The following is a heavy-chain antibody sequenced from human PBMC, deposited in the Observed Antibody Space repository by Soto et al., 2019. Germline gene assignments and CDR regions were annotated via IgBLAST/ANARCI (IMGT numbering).Heavy chain of an antibody. V-gene: IGHV1-18*01. D-gene: IGHD5-12*01. CDR1: GSTFTSYG. Sequence: ASVKVSCTASGSTFTSYGISWVRQAPGQGLEWMGWISAYNGNTNYAQKLQGRVTMTTDTSTSTAYMELRSLRSDDTAVYYCAREWRVYSGYEELPFDYWGQGTLVPVSS. CDR3: AREWRVYSGYEELPFDY. J-gene: IGHJ4*02. CDR2: ISAYNGNT.